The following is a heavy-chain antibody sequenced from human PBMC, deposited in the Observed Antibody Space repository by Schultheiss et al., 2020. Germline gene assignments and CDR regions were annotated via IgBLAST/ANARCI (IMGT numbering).Heavy chain of an antibody. CDR3: ARDGPGSANNPY. CDR2: IYYSGST. D-gene: IGHD3-10*01. V-gene: IGHV4-39*07. Sequence: SQTLSLTCTVSGGSISSSSYYWGWIRQPPGKGLEWIGSIYYSGSTYYNPSLKSRVTISVDTSKNQFSLRLSSVTAADMAVYYCARDGPGSANNPYWGQGTLVTVSS. CDR1: GGSISSSSYY. J-gene: IGHJ4*02.